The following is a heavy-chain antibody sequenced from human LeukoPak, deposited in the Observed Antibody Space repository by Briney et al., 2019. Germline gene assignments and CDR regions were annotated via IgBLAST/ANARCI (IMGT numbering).Heavy chain of an antibody. CDR2: VWYDGSND. J-gene: IGHJ4*02. V-gene: IGHV3-33*01. D-gene: IGHD3-22*01. CDR3: ARSIPRYDGSAYYPDY. Sequence: GRSLRLSCAASGFTFSGYGMHWVRQAPGKGLEWVAVVWYDGSNDDYADSVKGRFTISRDNSKNTLYLQMNSLRAEDTAVYYCARSIPRYDGSAYYPDYWGQGTLVTVSS. CDR1: GFTFSGYG.